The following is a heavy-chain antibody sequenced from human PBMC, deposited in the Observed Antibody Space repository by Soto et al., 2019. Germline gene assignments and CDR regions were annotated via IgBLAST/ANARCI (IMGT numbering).Heavy chain of an antibody. J-gene: IGHJ4*02. D-gene: IGHD5-12*01. V-gene: IGHV3-48*01. CDR3: ARDGGWLLVDY. CDR1: GFTFSSYS. CDR2: ISSSSSTI. Sequence: GGSLRLSCAASGFTFSSYSMNWVRQAPGKGLEWVSYISSSSSTIYYADSVKGRFTISRDNAKNSLYLQMNSLRAEDTAVYYCARDGGWLLVDYWGKGTLVTVSS.